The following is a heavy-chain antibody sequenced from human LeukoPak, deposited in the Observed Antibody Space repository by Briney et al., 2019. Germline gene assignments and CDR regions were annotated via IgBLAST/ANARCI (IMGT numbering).Heavy chain of an antibody. Sequence: SETLSLTCTVSGGSISSRSYFWGWIRQPPGKGPEWIGSVYYSGSTYYNPSLKSRVTISVDTSKNQFSLRLSSVTAADTAVYYCARDCSSTSCYTPTGDGWGQGTLVTVSS. J-gene: IGHJ4*02. CDR1: GGSISSRSYF. V-gene: IGHV4-39*02. CDR2: VYYSGST. D-gene: IGHD2-2*02. CDR3: ARDCSSTSCYTPTGDG.